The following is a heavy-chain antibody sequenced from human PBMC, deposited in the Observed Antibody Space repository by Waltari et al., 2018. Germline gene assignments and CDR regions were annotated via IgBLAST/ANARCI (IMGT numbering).Heavy chain of an antibody. CDR2: IYYSGST. J-gene: IGHJ4*02. V-gene: IGHV4-59*01. CDR3: ARFLMGEGGYEYFDY. D-gene: IGHD5-12*01. CDR1: GGSISSYH. Sequence: QVQLQESGSGLVKPSETLSLTCTVSGGSISSYHWSWIRQPPGKGLEWIGYIYYSGSTNYNPSLKSRVTISVDTSKNQFSLKLSSVTAADTAVYYCARFLMGEGGYEYFDYWGQGTLVTVSS.